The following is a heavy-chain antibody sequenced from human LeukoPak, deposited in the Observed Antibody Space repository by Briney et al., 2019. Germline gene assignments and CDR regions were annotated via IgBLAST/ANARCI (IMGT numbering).Heavy chain of an antibody. D-gene: IGHD4-17*01. Sequence: GGSLRLSCAASGFTFSSYGMHWVRQAPGKGLEWVAVISYDGSNKYYADSVKGRFTISRDSSKNTLYLQMNSLRAEDTAVYYCAKGDYEAYFDYWGQGTLVTVSS. V-gene: IGHV3-30*18. J-gene: IGHJ4*02. CDR1: GFTFSSYG. CDR3: AKGDYEAYFDY. CDR2: ISYDGSNK.